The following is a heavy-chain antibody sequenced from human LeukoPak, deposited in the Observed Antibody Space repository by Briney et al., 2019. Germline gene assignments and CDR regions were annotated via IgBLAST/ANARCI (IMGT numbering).Heavy chain of an antibody. Sequence: SETLSLTCTVSGGSISSGGYYWSWIRQHPGKGLEWTGYNYYSGSTYYNPSLKSRLTISVDTSKNQFSLKLSSVTAADTAVYYCARDLNYDSSGGFDYWGQGTLVTVSS. V-gene: IGHV4-31*03. CDR1: GGSISSGGYY. J-gene: IGHJ4*02. CDR3: ARDLNYDSSGGFDY. D-gene: IGHD3-22*01. CDR2: NYYSGST.